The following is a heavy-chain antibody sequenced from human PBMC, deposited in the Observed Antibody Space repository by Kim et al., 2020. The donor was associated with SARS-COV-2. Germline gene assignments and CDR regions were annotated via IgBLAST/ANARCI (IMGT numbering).Heavy chain of an antibody. J-gene: IGHJ6*02. Sequence: SETLSLTCTVSGGSVSSGSYYWSWIRQPPGKGLEWIGYIYYSGSTNYNPSLKSRVTISVDTSKNQFSLKLSSVTAADTAVYYCARDSPNGYGMDVWGQGT. V-gene: IGHV4-61*01. CDR1: GGSVSSGSYY. CDR2: IYYSGST. D-gene: IGHD2-8*01. CDR3: ARDSPNGYGMDV.